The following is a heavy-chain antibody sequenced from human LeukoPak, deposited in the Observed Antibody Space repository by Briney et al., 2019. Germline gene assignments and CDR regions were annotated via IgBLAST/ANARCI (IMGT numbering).Heavy chain of an antibody. Sequence: SETLSLTCTVSGGSISSSSYYWGWIRQPPGKGLEWIGSIYYSGSTYYNPSLKSRVTISVDTSKNQFSLKLSSVTAADTAVYYCASRGYSYGYIGYWGQGTLVTVSS. D-gene: IGHD5-18*01. J-gene: IGHJ4*02. CDR3: ASRGYSYGYIGY. CDR2: IYYSGST. CDR1: GGSISSSSYY. V-gene: IGHV4-39*01.